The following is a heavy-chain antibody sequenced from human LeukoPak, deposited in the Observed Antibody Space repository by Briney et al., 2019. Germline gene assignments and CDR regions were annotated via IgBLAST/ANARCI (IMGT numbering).Heavy chain of an antibody. CDR3: AKNPRGRGWLVQDYYYGMDV. D-gene: IGHD6-19*01. J-gene: IGHJ6*02. CDR1: GFTVSSNY. V-gene: IGHV3-53*01. Sequence: PGGSLRLSCAASGFTVSSNYMSWVRQAPGKGLEWVSVIYSGDNTYYADSVKGRFTISRDNSKNTLYLQMNSLRAEDTAVYYCAKNPRGRGWLVQDYYYGMDVWGQGTTVTVSS. CDR2: IYSGDNT.